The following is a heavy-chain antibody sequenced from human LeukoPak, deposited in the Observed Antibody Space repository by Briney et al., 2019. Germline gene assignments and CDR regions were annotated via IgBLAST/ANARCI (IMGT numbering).Heavy chain of an antibody. D-gene: IGHD6-13*01. CDR2: IYSGGST. J-gene: IGHJ3*02. Sequence: GGFLRLSCAASGFTVSSNYMSWVRQAPGKGLEWVSVIYSGGSTYYADSVKGRFTISRDNSKNTLYLQMNSLRAEDTAVYYCARRSSLTGKAFDIWGQGTMVTVFS. V-gene: IGHV3-53*01. CDR3: ARRSSLTGKAFDI. CDR1: GFTVSSNY.